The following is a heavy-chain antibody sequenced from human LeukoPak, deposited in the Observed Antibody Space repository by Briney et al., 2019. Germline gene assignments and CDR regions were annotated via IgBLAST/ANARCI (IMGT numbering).Heavy chain of an antibody. D-gene: IGHD6-19*01. CDR3: ARRGNIYSSGGWLRGYYFDY. J-gene: IGHJ4*02. V-gene: IGHV4-34*01. Sequence: SETLSLTCAVYGGSFSGYYWSWIRQPPGKGLEWIGEINHSGSTNYNPSLKSRVTISVDTSKNQFSLKLSSVTAADTAVYYCARRGNIYSSGGWLRGYYFDYWGQGTLVTVSS. CDR2: INHSGST. CDR1: GGSFSGYY.